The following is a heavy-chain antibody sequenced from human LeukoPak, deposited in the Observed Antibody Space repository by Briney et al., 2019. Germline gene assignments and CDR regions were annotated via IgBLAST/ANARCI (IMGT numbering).Heavy chain of an antibody. CDR2: ISGGGGYT. Sequence: PGGSLRLSCAASGFTFSSYAMSWVGQGPGKGLEWVSAISGGGGYTYYADSVKGRFTISRDNSKSTLYLQMTSLRAGDTAIYYCAKGIYGSGTFYLFDYWGQGTLVTVSS. CDR3: AKGIYGSGTFYLFDY. J-gene: IGHJ4*02. CDR1: GFTFSSYA. V-gene: IGHV3-23*01. D-gene: IGHD3-10*01.